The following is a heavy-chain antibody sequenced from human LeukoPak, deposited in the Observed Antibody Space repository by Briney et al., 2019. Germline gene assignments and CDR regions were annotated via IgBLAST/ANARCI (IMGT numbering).Heavy chain of an antibody. CDR3: ARIVAAGPFDY. V-gene: IGHV3-53*04. CDR2: ISSDGTT. CDR1: GFTFSSNY. Sequence: GGSLRLSCAASGFTFSSNYMSWVRQAPGKGLEWVSIISSDGTTYYAESVKGRFTISRHNSKNRLYLQMNSLRVEDTAVFYCARIVAAGPFDYWGQGTLVTVSS. D-gene: IGHD6-13*01. J-gene: IGHJ4*02.